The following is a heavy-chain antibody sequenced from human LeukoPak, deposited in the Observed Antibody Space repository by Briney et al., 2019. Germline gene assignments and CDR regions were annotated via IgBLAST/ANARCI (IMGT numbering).Heavy chain of an antibody. V-gene: IGHV1-2*02. D-gene: IGHD5-18*01. CDR1: GYTFTGYY. CDR2: INPNSGGT. CDR3: ARPRGRIQLWELDY. Sequence: ASVKVSCKASGYTFTGYYMHWVRQAPGQGLEWMGWINPNSGGTNYAQKFQGRVTMTRDTSISTACMELSRLRSDDTAVYYCARPRGRIQLWELDYWGQGTLVTVSS. J-gene: IGHJ4*02.